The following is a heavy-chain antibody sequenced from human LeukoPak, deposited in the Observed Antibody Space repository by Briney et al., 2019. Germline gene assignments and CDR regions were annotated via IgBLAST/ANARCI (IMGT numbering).Heavy chain of an antibody. Sequence: PSETLSLTCTVSGGSISDYYWSWIRQPPGKGLEWIRYIYYSGSTNYNPSLKSRVTISVDTSKNQFSLKLSSVTAADTAVYYCAREKVAVAGYYYYYMDVWGKGTTVTVSS. D-gene: IGHD6-19*01. J-gene: IGHJ6*03. V-gene: IGHV4-59*01. CDR1: GGSISDYY. CDR2: IYYSGST. CDR3: AREKVAVAGYYYYYMDV.